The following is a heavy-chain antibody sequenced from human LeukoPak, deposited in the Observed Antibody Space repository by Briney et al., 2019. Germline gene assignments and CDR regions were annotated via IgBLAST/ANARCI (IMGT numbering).Heavy chain of an antibody. CDR2: IYSGGST. Sequence: TGGSLRLSCAASGFTFSSYSMSWVRQAPGKGLEWVSVIYSGGSTYYADSVKGRFTISRDNSKNTLYLQMNSLRAEDTAVYYCARDGLSVRGVIDYWGQGTLVTVSS. CDR3: ARDGLSVRGVIDY. J-gene: IGHJ4*02. CDR1: GFTFSSYS. V-gene: IGHV3-66*01. D-gene: IGHD3-10*01.